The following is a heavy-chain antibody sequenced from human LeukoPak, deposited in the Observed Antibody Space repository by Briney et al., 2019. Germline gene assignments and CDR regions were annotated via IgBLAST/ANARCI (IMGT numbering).Heavy chain of an antibody. CDR1: GGSISSYY. CDR3: AREPSLTSAWDY. J-gene: IGHJ4*02. V-gene: IGHV4-4*09. D-gene: IGHD2-2*01. CDR2: IYTSGST. Sequence: ASETLSLTCTVFGGSISSYYWSWIRQPPGKGLEWIGYIYTSGSTNYNPSLKSRVTISVDTSKNQFSLKLSSVTAADTAVYYCAREPSLTSAWDYWGQGTLVTVSS.